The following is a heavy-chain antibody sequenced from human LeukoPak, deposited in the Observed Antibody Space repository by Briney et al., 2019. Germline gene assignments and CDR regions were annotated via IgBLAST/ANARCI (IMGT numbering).Heavy chain of an antibody. CDR1: GGSISSYY. Sequence: PSETLSLTCTVSGGSISSYYWSWIRQPPGKGLEWIGYIYYSGSTNYNPSLKSRVTISVDTSKNQFSLKLSSVTAADTAVYYCARGVTARRRGLDSWGQGTLVTVSS. CDR3: ARGVTARRRGLDS. D-gene: IGHD6-6*01. CDR2: IYYSGST. J-gene: IGHJ4*02. V-gene: IGHV4-59*12.